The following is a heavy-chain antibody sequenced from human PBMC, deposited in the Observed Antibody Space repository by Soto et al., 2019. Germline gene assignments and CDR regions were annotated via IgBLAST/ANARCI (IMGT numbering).Heavy chain of an antibody. D-gene: IGHD5-18*01. V-gene: IGHV6-1*01. CDR1: GDSVSSNSAA. Sequence: PSQPLSLTCAISGDSVSSNSAAWNWIRQSPSRGLEWLGRTYYKSKWNNDYALSVRSGITINPDTSNNQFSLHLYSVTPEDTAVYYCTGITRLRGMVVGGQGTSVTASS. CDR2: TYYKSKWNN. CDR3: TGITRLRGMVV. J-gene: IGHJ6*01.